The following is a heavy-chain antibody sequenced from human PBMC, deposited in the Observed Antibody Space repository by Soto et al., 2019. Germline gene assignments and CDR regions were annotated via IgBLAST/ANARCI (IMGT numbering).Heavy chain of an antibody. CDR2: ISAYNGNT. D-gene: IGHD6-6*01. Sequence: VASVKVSCKASGYTFTSYGISWVRQAPGQGLEWMGWISAYNGNTNYAQKLQGRVTMTTDTSTSTAYMELRSLRSDDTAVYYCARDPREYSSSSFDYWGQGTLVTVSS. CDR1: GYTFTSYG. J-gene: IGHJ4*02. V-gene: IGHV1-18*01. CDR3: ARDPREYSSSSFDY.